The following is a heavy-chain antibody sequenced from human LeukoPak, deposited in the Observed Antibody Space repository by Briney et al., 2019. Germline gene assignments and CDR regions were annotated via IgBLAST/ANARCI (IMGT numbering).Heavy chain of an antibody. J-gene: IGHJ4*02. Sequence: PGGSLRLSCAASGFPLSSYRMTWVRQAPGKGLEWISYISSSSSNIYYADSVKGRFTVSRDHAKNSLYLHMNSLRAEDTAVYYCARDSDPHDYGSSPFDYWGQGTLVTVSS. CDR1: GFPLSSYR. V-gene: IGHV3-48*01. D-gene: IGHD4-17*01. CDR2: ISSSSSNI. CDR3: ARDSDPHDYGSSPFDY.